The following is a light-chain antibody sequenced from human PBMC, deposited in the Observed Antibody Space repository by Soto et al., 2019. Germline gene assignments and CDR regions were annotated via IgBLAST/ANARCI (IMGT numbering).Light chain of an antibody. J-gene: IGKJ5*01. CDR1: QTISSW. V-gene: IGKV1-5*03. CDR2: KAS. Sequence: DIQMTQSPSTLSGSVGDRVTITCRASQTISSWLAWYQQKPGKAPKLLIYKASTLKSGVPSRFSGSGSGTEFTLTISSLQPDDFATYYCQQYNSYLITFGQGTRLEIK. CDR3: QQYNSYLIT.